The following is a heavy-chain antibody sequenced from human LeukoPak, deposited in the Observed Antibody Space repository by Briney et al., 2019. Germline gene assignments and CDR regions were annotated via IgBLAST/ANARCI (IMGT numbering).Heavy chain of an antibody. J-gene: IGHJ4*02. CDR3: VKDHYYGSGSYYRGDY. Sequence: GGSLRLSCSASGFTFSSYAMHWVRQARGKGLEYVSAISSNGGSTYYADSVKGRFTMSRDNSKNTLYLQVSSLRAEDTAVYYCVKDHYYGSGSYYRGDYWGQGTLVTVSS. CDR2: ISSNGGST. D-gene: IGHD3-10*01. V-gene: IGHV3-64D*06. CDR1: GFTFSSYA.